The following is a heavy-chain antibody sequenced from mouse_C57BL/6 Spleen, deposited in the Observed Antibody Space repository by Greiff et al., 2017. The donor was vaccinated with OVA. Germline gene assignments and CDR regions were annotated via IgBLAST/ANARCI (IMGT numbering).Heavy chain of an antibody. CDR1: GYTFTSYW. V-gene: IGHV1-69*01. J-gene: IGHJ4*01. D-gene: IGHD3-1*01. CDR3: ARSGMDY. Sequence: VQLQQPGAELVMPGASVKLSCKASGYTFTSYWMHWVKQRPGQGLEWIGGIDPSDSYTNYNQKFKGKSTLTVAKSSSTAYMQLRSLTSEDSAVYYCARSGMDYWGQGTSVTVSS. CDR2: IDPSDSYT.